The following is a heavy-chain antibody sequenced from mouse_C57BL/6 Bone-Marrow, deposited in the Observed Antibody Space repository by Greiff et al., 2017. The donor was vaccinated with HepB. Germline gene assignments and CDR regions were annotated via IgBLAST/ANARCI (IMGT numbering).Heavy chain of an antibody. Sequence: EVNLVESGGGLVKPGGSLKLSCAASGFTFSSYAMSWVRQTPEKRLGWVATISDGGSYTYYPDNVKGRFTISRDNAKNNLYLQMSHLKSEDTAMYYCASPSDWDIYAMDYWGQGTSVTVSS. V-gene: IGHV5-4*03. J-gene: IGHJ4*01. D-gene: IGHD4-1*01. CDR3: ASPSDWDIYAMDY. CDR2: ISDGGSYT. CDR1: GFTFSSYA.